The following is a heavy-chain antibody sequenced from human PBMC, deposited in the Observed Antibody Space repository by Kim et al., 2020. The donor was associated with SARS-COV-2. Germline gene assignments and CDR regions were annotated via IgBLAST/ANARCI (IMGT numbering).Heavy chain of an antibody. D-gene: IGHD3-3*01. CDR1: GYTFTGYY. J-gene: IGHJ5*02. Sequence: ASVKVSCKASGYTFTGYYMHWVRQAPGQGLEWMGRINPNSGGTNYAQKFQGRVTMTRDTSISTAYMELSRLRSDDTAVYYCAREWGFDFWSGYSNWFDPWGQGTLVTVSS. CDR2: INPNSGGT. V-gene: IGHV1-2*06. CDR3: AREWGFDFWSGYSNWFDP.